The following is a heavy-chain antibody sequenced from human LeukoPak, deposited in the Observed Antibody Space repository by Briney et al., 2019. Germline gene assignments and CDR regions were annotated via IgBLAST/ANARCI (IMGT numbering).Heavy chain of an antibody. CDR3: ARERGQLRGDAFDI. J-gene: IGHJ3*02. Sequence: SETLSLTCTVSGVSIGTYYWTWIRQPAGKGLEWIGRIYTSGSTNYNPSLEGRVTMSVDTSKNQFSLKLSSVTAADTAVYYCARERGQLRGDAFDIWGQGTLVTVSS. CDR2: IYTSGST. CDR1: GVSIGTYY. D-gene: IGHD3-3*01. V-gene: IGHV4-4*07.